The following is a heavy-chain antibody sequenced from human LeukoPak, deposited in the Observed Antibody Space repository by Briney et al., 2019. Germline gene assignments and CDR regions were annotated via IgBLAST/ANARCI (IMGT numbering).Heavy chain of an antibody. CDR3: AREDRVGATTGSDH. D-gene: IGHD1-26*01. Sequence: SETLSLTCTVSSGSISSSSYYWGWIRQPPGKGLQWIGTIYYNGATQYNPSLKSRVTISVGTYKNQFSLKLTSVTAADTAVYYCAREDRVGATTGSDHWGQGTLVTVSS. CDR1: SGSISSSSYY. J-gene: IGHJ4*02. CDR2: IYYNGAT. V-gene: IGHV4-39*01.